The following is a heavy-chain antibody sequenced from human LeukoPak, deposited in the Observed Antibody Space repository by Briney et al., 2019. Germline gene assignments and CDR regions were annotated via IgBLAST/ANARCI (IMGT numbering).Heavy chain of an antibody. CDR3: AKSRDTAMVILLFDY. V-gene: IGHV3-23*01. D-gene: IGHD5-18*01. Sequence: GGSLRLSCAASGFTFSSYAMSWVRQAPGKGLGWVSAISGSGGSTYYADSVKGRFPISRDNSKNTLYLQMNSLSAEDTAVYYCAKSRDTAMVILLFDYWGQGTLVTVSS. CDR2: ISGSGGST. CDR1: GFTFSSYA. J-gene: IGHJ4*02.